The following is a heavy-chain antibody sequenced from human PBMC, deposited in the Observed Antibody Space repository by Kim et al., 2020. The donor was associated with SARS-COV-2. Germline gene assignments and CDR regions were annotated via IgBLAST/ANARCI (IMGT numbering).Heavy chain of an antibody. Sequence: SETLSLTCAVYGGSFSGYYWSWIRQPPGKGLEWIGEINHSGSTNYNPSLKSRVTISVDTSKNQFSLKLSSVTAADTAVYYCARGYYDSSGYSCFFDYWGQGTLVTVSS. V-gene: IGHV4-34*01. CDR3: ARGYYDSSGYSCFFDY. CDR2: INHSGST. CDR1: GGSFSGYY. J-gene: IGHJ4*02. D-gene: IGHD3-22*01.